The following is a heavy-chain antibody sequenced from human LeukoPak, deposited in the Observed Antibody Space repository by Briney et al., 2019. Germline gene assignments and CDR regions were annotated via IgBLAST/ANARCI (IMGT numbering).Heavy chain of an antibody. V-gene: IGHV4-61*02. CDR3: AREALQLYGDYFPFDY. CDR1: GGSISSSSYY. Sequence: PSETLSLTCTVSGGSISSSSYYWSWIRQPAGKGLEWIGRIYTSGSTNYNPSLKSRVTMSVDTSKNQFSLKLSSVTAADTAVYYCAREALQLYGDYFPFDYWGQGTLVTVSS. J-gene: IGHJ4*02. CDR2: IYTSGST. D-gene: IGHD4-17*01.